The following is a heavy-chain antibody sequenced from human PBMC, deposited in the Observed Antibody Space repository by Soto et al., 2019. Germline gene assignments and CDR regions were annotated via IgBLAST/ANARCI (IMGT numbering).Heavy chain of an antibody. D-gene: IGHD3-22*01. V-gene: IGHV1-18*04. CDR2: ISAYNGNT. Sequence: ASVKVSCKASGYTFTGYYMHWVRQAPGQGLEWMGWISAYNGNTNYAQKLQGRVTMTTDTSTSTAYMELRSLRSDDTAVYYCARGPKWLSSYYFDYWGQGTLVTVSS. CDR3: ARGPKWLSSYYFDY. CDR1: GYTFTGYY. J-gene: IGHJ4*02.